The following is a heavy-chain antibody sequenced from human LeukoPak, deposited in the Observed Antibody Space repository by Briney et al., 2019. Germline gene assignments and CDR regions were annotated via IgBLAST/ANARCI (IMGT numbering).Heavy chain of an antibody. CDR1: GFTLKIYP. CDR2: ISHDGSDK. Sequence: GGSLRLSCAASGFTLKIYPMHWVRQAPGKGLEWLSVISHDGSDKNNEDSVKGRFIISRGNSKNTIYLQLNSLRPEDTAMYYCAREGVQTTVDAFDVWGLGTMVIVSS. D-gene: IGHD4-17*01. V-gene: IGHV3-30*04. CDR3: AREGVQTTVDAFDV. J-gene: IGHJ3*01.